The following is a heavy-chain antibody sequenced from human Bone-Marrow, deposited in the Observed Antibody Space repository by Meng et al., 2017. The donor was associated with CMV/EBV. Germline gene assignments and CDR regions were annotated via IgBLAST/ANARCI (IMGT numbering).Heavy chain of an antibody. CDR3: ARQFGVPTAWFDP. Sequence: ASVKVSCKASGYTFTGHYLHWVRQAPGQGLEWLGWIYPASGGTNYAQNFQGRVTMTSDTSISTAYLQWSSLKASDTAMYYCARQFGVPTAWFDPWGQGTLVTVSS. V-gene: IGHV1-2*02. D-gene: IGHD3-3*01. CDR1: GYTFTGHY. J-gene: IGHJ5*02. CDR2: IYPASGGT.